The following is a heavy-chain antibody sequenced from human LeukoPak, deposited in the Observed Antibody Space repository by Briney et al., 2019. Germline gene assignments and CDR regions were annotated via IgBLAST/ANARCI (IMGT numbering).Heavy chain of an antibody. CDR1: GYTFDDHG. CDR3: ARQGYSYVG. J-gene: IGHJ4*02. D-gene: IGHD5-18*01. Sequence: RAGGSLRLSCVGFGYTFDDHGMSWVRQAPGKGLEWVAGINWNGGSTGYADSVKGRFTISRDNAKNSLYLQMNSLRAEDTALYRCARQGYSYVGWGQGTLVTVSS. V-gene: IGHV3-20*01. CDR2: INWNGGST.